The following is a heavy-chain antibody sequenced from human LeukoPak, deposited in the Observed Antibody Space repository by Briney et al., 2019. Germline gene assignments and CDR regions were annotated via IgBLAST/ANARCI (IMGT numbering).Heavy chain of an antibody. J-gene: IGHJ4*02. Sequence: PSETLSLTCTVSGGSISSYYWSWIRQPPGKGLEWIGYIYYSGSTNYNPSLKSRVTISVDTSKNQFSLKLSSVTAADTAVYYCARGYYANNFDYWGQGTLVTVSS. CDR1: GGSISSYY. D-gene: IGHD1-26*01. CDR3: ARGYYANNFDY. CDR2: IYYSGST. V-gene: IGHV4-59*01.